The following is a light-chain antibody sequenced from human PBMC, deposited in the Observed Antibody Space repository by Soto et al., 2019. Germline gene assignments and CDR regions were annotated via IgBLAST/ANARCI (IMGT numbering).Light chain of an antibody. CDR3: QKYNSAPRT. J-gene: IGKJ1*01. CDR1: QGISNY. CDR2: AAS. Sequence: DIRMTQSPSSLSASVEDRVTITCRASQGISNYLAWYQQKPGKVPKLLIYAASTLQSGVPSRFSGSGSGTDFTLTISNLQPEDVATYYCQKYNSAPRTFGQGTKVEIK. V-gene: IGKV1-27*01.